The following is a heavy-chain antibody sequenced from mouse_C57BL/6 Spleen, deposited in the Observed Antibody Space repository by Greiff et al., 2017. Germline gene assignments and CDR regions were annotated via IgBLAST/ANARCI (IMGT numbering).Heavy chain of an antibody. Sequence: EVKLMESGAELVRPGASVKLSCTASGFNIQDDYMHWVKQRPEQGLEWIGWIDPENGDTEYASKFQGKATITADTSSNTAYLQLSSLTSEDTAVYYCTTPDWYFDVWGTGTTVTVSS. CDR1: GFNIQDDY. V-gene: IGHV14-4*01. CDR2: IDPENGDT. CDR3: TTPDWYFDV. J-gene: IGHJ1*03.